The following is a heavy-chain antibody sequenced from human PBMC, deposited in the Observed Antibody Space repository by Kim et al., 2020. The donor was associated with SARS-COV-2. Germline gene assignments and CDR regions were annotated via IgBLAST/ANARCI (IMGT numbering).Heavy chain of an antibody. D-gene: IGHD3-3*01. V-gene: IGHV5-51*01. Sequence: GESLKISCKGSGYSFSDYWIGWVRQMPGSGLEWMGVIYPGDDDTRYSPSFQGQVFISVDTSISTAYLQWSSLKALDTAMYYCARALSHFDLWGAYYKADGFDIWGQGTMVNVSP. J-gene: IGHJ3*02. CDR2: IYPGDDDT. CDR1: GYSFSDYW. CDR3: ARALSHFDLWGAYYKADGFDI.